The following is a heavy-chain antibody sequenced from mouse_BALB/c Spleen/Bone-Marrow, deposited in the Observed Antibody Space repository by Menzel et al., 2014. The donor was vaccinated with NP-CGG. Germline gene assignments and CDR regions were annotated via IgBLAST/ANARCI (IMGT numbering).Heavy chain of an antibody. D-gene: IGHD1-2*01. CDR2: ISYSGST. Sequence: EVKVVESGPSLVKPSQTLSLTCSVTGDSITSGYWNWIRQLPGNKLEYMGYISYSGSTYYNPSLKSRISISRDIPKNQDYMQLNSVTTEDTAAYYCARDGWGGIVAMDYWGQGTSVTVSS. J-gene: IGHJ4*01. CDR3: ARDGWGGIVAMDY. V-gene: IGHV3-8*02. CDR1: GDSITSGY.